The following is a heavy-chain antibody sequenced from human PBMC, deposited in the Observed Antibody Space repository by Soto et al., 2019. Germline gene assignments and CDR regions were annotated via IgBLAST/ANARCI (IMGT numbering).Heavy chain of an antibody. V-gene: IGHV3-23*01. CDR2: SSATGAGT. J-gene: IGHJ4*02. CDR1: GFTFSSYG. CDR3: AKDRRAGVNYGCYSDF. D-gene: IGHD2-21*02. Sequence: EVQLLESGGGLVQPGGSLRLSCAASGFTFSSYGMTWVRQAPGKGLEWVSFSSATGAGTYYADSVKGRFTISIDNSKNTLYLQMTSLRADDTAVYYCAKDRRAGVNYGCYSDFGGQGSLVIVSS.